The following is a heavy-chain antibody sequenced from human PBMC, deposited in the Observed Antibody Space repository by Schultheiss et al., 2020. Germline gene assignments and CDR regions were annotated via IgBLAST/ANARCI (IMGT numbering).Heavy chain of an antibody. D-gene: IGHD5-12*01. CDR2: ISSSSSYI. CDR1: GFTFSSYS. J-gene: IGHJ5*02. Sequence: GGSLRLSCAASGFTFSSYSMNWVRQAPGKGLEWVSSISSSSSYIYYADSVKGRFTISRDNAKNSLYLQMNSLRAEDTAVYYCARVGYSGYDWEAVDNWFDPLGQGTLVTVSS. V-gene: IGHV3-21*01. CDR3: ARVGYSGYDWEAVDNWFDP.